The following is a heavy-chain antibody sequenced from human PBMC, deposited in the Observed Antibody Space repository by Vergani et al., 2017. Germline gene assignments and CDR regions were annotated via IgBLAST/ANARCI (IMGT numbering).Heavy chain of an antibody. CDR3: AKENSYDILTSYDDAFDV. CDR2: ISWDGGST. Sequence: EVQLVESGGVVVQPGGSLRLSCAASGFTFDDYTMHWVRQAPGKGLEWFSLISWDGGSTYYADSVKGRFTISRDNSKNSLYLQMNSLRTEDTALYYCAKENSYDILTSYDDAFDVWGQRTMVTVSS. D-gene: IGHD3-9*01. J-gene: IGHJ3*01. V-gene: IGHV3-43*01. CDR1: GFTFDDYT.